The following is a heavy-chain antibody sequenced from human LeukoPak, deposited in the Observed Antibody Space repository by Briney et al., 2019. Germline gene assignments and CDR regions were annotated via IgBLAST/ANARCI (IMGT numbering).Heavy chain of an antibody. Sequence: PSETLSLTCAVYGGSFSGYYWSWIRQPPGKGLEWIGEINHSGSTNYNPSLKSRVTISVDKSKNQFSLKLSSVTAADTAVYYCARGPLYSSYFDYWGQGTLVTVSS. CDR2: INHSGST. D-gene: IGHD6-13*01. CDR1: GGSFSGYY. J-gene: IGHJ4*02. V-gene: IGHV4-34*01. CDR3: ARGPLYSSYFDY.